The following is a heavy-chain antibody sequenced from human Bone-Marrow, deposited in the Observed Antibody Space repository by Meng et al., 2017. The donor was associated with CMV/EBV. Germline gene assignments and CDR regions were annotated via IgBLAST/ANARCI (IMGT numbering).Heavy chain of an antibody. V-gene: IGHV3-72*01. D-gene: IGHD1-26*01. CDR3: ARDASGSYYIDY. CDR1: GFTFSDHS. J-gene: IGHJ4*02. Sequence: SGFTFSDHSMEWVRQAPGKGLEWVARTRNKVNSYTTQYAASVKGRFTISRDDSKNSLYLQMNSLKTEDTAVYYCARDASGSYYIDYWGQGTLVTVSS. CDR2: TRNKVNSYTT.